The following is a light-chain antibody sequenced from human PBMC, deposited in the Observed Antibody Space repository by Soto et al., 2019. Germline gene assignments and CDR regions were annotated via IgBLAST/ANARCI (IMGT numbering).Light chain of an antibody. CDR1: SSNIGAGYD. CDR3: QSYDSSLSGYV. V-gene: IGLV1-40*01. CDR2: GNS. Sequence: QSVLTHPPSVSGAPGQSVTISCTGSSSNIGAGYDVHWYQQLPGTAPKLLIYGNSNRPSGVPDRFSGSKSGTSASLAITGFQAEDEADYYCQSYDSSLSGYVFGTGTKVTVL. J-gene: IGLJ1*01.